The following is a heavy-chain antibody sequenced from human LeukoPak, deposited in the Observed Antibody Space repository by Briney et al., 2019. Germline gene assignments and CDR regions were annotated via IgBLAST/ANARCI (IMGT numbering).Heavy chain of an antibody. CDR1: GFTFSSYG. Sequence: GGSLRLSCAASGFTFSSYGMHWVRQAPGKGLEWVAIISYDGSNKYYADSVKGQFTISRDNSKNTLYLQLNSLRAEDTAVYYCAKVEDSSGYYYFDYWGQGTLVTVSS. J-gene: IGHJ4*02. CDR3: AKVEDSSGYYYFDY. D-gene: IGHD3-22*01. V-gene: IGHV3-30*18. CDR2: ISYDGSNK.